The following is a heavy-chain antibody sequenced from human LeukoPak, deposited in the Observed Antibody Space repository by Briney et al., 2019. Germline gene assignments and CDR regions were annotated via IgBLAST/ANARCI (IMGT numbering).Heavy chain of an antibody. V-gene: IGHV3-21*04. J-gene: IGHJ1*01. D-gene: IGHD6-19*01. CDR3: AKDSIAVAGD. Sequence: PGGSLRLSCAASGFSFSSYSMNWVRQAPGKGLEWVSAISSSSIYIYYADSVKGRFTISRDNSKNTLYLQMNSLRAEDTAVYYCAKDSIAVAGDWGQGTLVTVSS. CDR2: ISSSSIYI. CDR1: GFSFSSYS.